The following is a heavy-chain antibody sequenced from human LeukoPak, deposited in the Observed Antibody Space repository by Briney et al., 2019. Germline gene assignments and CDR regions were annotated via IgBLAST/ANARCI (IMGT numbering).Heavy chain of an antibody. J-gene: IGHJ4*02. CDR3: ARRTGDTRYCSGYSCSPPDY. CDR1: GFTFSDYG. CDR2: ISNGGNE. D-gene: IGHD2-15*01. V-gene: IGHV3-30*01. Sequence: GRSLRLSCAASGFTFSDYGMNWVRQAPGKGLEWVASISNGGNEFYADSVKGRFTISRDTSTNTLSLQMNSLRAEDTAVYYCARRTGDTRYCSGYSCSPPDYWGQGTLVTVSS.